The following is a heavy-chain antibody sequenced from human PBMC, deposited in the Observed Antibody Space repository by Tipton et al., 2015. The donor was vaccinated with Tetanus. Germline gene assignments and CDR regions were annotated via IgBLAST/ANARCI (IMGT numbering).Heavy chain of an antibody. V-gene: IGHV3-23*03. D-gene: IGHD2-2*01. Sequence: SLRLSCAASGFTFDSYPMNWVRQAPGKGLEWVSVSYSGGSYAYYADSVKGRFTISRDNSKNTLYLQMNSLRAEDAAVYYCNGGSTRAYFDYWGLGTLVTVSS. CDR3: NGGSTRAYFDY. J-gene: IGHJ4*02. CDR1: GFTFDSYP. CDR2: SYSGGSYA.